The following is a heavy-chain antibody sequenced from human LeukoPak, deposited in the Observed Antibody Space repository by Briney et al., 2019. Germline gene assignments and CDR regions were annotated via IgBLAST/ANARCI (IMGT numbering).Heavy chain of an antibody. CDR1: GGTFSSYA. CDR3: AREVQLEEQVDI. Sequence: ASVKVSCKASGGTFSSYAISWVRQAPGQGLEWMGGIIPIFGTANYAQKFQGRVTMTRDTSTSTVYMELSSLRSEDTAVYYCAREVQLEEQVDIWGQGTMVTVSS. J-gene: IGHJ3*02. CDR2: IIPIFGTA. V-gene: IGHV1-69*05. D-gene: IGHD1-1*01.